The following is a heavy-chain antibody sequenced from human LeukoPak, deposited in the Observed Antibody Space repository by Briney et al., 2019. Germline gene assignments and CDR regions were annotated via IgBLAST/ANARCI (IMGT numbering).Heavy chain of an antibody. CDR1: GYTFTSYD. CDR3: ARAIRLSAVAGGY. J-gene: IGHJ4*02. D-gene: IGHD6-19*01. Sequence: ASVKISCKASGYTFTSYDINWVRQATGQGLEWMGWMNPNSGNTGYAQKFQGRVTMTRNTSISTAYMELSSLRSEDTAVYYCARAIRLSAVAGGYWGQGTLVTVSA. CDR2: MNPNSGNT. V-gene: IGHV1-8*01.